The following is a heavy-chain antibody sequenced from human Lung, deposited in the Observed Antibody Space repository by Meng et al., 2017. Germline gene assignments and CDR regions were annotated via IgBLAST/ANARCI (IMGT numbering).Heavy chain of an antibody. CDR2: ISCGSSYI. V-gene: IGHV3-21*03. CDR1: GLTFRGES. J-gene: IGHJ4*02. D-gene: IGHD4-23*01. CDR3: ARDYGGNSGGY. Sequence: EGELGEAGGGRCRRGGALPRRDATPGLTFRGESMNWVRLAPGKGLEWVSSISCGSSYIYYAESVKGRFTISRDNAKNSLYLHMNSLRVEDTGLYFCARDYGGNSGGYWGQGTLVTVSS.